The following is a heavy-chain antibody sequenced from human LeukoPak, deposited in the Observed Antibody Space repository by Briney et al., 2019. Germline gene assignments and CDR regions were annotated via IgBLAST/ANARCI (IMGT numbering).Heavy chain of an antibody. V-gene: IGHV4-59*08. Sequence: SETLSLTCIVSGGSISSYYWSWIRQPPGKGLERIGYISHSGSTDYNPSLKSRVTISVDTSKNQFSLKLNSVTAADTAVYYCARHFDFWSGYYDFWGRGTLVTVSS. J-gene: IGHJ4*02. CDR2: ISHSGST. CDR3: ARHFDFWSGYYDF. CDR1: GGSISSYY. D-gene: IGHD3-3*01.